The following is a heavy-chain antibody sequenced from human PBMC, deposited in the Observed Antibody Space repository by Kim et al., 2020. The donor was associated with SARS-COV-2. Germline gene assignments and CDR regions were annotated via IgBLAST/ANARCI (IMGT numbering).Heavy chain of an antibody. J-gene: IGHJ6*02. CDR3: ARGDSGSSSWYSYYYYGMDV. CDR2: IWYDGSNK. D-gene: IGHD6-13*01. CDR1: GFTFSSYG. Sequence: GGSLRLSCAASGFTFSSYGMHWVRQAPGKGLEWVAVIWYDGSNKYYADSVKGRFTISRDNSKNTLYLQMNSLRAEDTAVYYCARGDSGSSSWYSYYYYGMDVWGQGTTVTVSS. V-gene: IGHV3-33*01.